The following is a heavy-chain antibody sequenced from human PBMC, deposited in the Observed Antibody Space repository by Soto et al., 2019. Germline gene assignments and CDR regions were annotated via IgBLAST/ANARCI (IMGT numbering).Heavy chain of an antibody. V-gene: IGHV6-1*01. J-gene: IGHJ3*02. CDR1: GDSVSSNSAA. Sequence: SQTLSLTCAISGDSVSSNSAAWNWIRQSPSRGLEWLGRTYYRSKWYNDYAVSVKSRITINPDTSKNQFSLQLNSVTPEDTAVYYCARVGRYSSGWDDAFDIWGQRTMVTGSS. CDR3: ARVGRYSSGWDDAFDI. D-gene: IGHD6-19*01. CDR2: TYYRSKWYN.